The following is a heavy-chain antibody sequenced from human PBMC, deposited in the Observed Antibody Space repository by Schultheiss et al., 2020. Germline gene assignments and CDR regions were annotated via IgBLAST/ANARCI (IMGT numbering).Heavy chain of an antibody. D-gene: IGHD6-13*01. CDR3: ARDGSIAAAGNFDY. CDR2: IYTSGST. J-gene: IGHJ4*02. V-gene: IGHV4-4*07. CDR1: GGSISSYY. Sequence: SETLSLTCTVSGGSISSYYWSWIRQPAGKGLEWIGRIYTSGSTNYNPSLKSRVTMSVDTSKNQFSLKLSSVTAADTAVYYCARDGSIAAAGNFDYWGQGTRVTVSS.